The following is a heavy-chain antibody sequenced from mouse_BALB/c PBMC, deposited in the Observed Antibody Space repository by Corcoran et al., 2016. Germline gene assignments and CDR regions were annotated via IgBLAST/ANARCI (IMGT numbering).Heavy chain of an antibody. Sequence: EVQLQQSGAELVKPGASVRLSCTASGFNIKDTYMHWVKQRPEQGLEWIGRIDPANGNTKYDPKFQGKATITADTSSNTAYLQLSSLTSEDTAVYYCARSMVTAYWGQGTLVTVSA. CDR2: IDPANGNT. CDR3: ARSMVTAY. CDR1: GFNIKDTY. D-gene: IGHD2-1*01. J-gene: IGHJ3*01. V-gene: IGHV14-3*02.